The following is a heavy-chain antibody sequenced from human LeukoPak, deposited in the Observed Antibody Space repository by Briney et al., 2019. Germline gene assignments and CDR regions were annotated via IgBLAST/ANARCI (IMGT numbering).Heavy chain of an antibody. CDR2: ISYDGSNE. J-gene: IGHJ3*01. Sequence: GGSLRLSCAASGFTFSSYVMHWVRQAPGKGLEWVAIISYDGSNEYYADSVKGRFTISRDNSKNTLYLQMNSLRAEDTAVYYCAGGYTYYYDSSGYYSAGNWGQGTMVTVSS. CDR1: GFTFSSYV. CDR3: AGGYTYYYDSSGYYSAGN. V-gene: IGHV3-30*04. D-gene: IGHD3-22*01.